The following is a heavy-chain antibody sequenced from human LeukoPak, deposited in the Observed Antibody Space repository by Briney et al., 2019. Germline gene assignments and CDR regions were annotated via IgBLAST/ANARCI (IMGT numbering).Heavy chain of an antibody. CDR3: AKRDDSGGNLVDL. V-gene: IGHV4-39*02. J-gene: IGHJ4*02. D-gene: IGHD3-22*01. CDR1: GGSIRSGSHY. Sequence: SETLSLTCTVSGGSIRSGSHYWAWIRQPRGKGLEWIGSIYYSGSTYYNPSLENRVTISIDTSKNHFSLKLSSLSAADTSVYYCAKRDDSGGNLVDLWGQGTLVTVS. CDR2: IYYSGST.